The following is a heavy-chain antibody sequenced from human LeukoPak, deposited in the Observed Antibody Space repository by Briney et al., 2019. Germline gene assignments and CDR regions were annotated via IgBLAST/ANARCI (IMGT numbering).Heavy chain of an antibody. J-gene: IGHJ4*02. CDR2: ISSSSSYI. CDR3: ARDPTVTYCSGGSCYGY. Sequence: GGSLRLSCAASGFTFSSYSMNWVRQAPGKGLEWVSSISSSSSYIYYADSVKGRFTISRDNAKNSLYLQMNSLRAEDTAVYYCARDPTVTYCSGGSCYGYWGQGTLVTVSS. CDR1: GFTFSSYS. V-gene: IGHV3-21*01. D-gene: IGHD2-15*01.